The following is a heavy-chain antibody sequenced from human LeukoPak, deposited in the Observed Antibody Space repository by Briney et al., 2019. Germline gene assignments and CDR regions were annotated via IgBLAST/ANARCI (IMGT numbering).Heavy chain of an antibody. V-gene: IGHV4-38-2*02. CDR1: GYSISSGYY. J-gene: IGHJ4*02. Sequence: SETLSLTCTVSGYSISSGYYWGWIRQPPGKGLEWIGSIYHSGSTYYNPSLKSRVTISVDTSKNQFSLKLSSVTAADTAMYYCARVSSGNYYVLDYWGQGTLVTVSS. CDR2: IYHSGST. D-gene: IGHD3-10*01. CDR3: ARVSSGNYYVLDY.